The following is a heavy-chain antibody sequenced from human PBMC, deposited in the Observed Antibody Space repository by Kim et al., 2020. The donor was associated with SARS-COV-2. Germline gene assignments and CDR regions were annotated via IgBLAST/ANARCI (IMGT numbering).Heavy chain of an antibody. D-gene: IGHD6-13*01. CDR3: ARDISSWYYYYYMDV. V-gene: IGHV3-48*03. CDR1: GFTFSSYG. CDR2: ISSSGSTI. J-gene: IGHJ6*03. Sequence: GGSLRLSCAASGFTFSSYGMNWVRQAPGKGLEWVSYISSSGSTIYYADSVKGRFTISRDNAKNSLYLQMNSLRAEDTAVYYCARDISSWYYYYYMDVWGKGTTVTVSS.